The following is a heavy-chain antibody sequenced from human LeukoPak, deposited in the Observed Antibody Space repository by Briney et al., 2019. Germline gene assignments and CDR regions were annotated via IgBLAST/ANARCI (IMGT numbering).Heavy chain of an antibody. CDR2: ISGNGGST. J-gene: IGHJ3*02. D-gene: IGHD3-22*01. Sequence: GGSLRLSCAASGFTFSSYAMSWVRQAPGKGLEWVSAISGNGGSTYYADSVKGRFTISRDNSKNTLYLQMNSLRAEDTAVYYCASIVTYDSSGYYYYDAFDIWGQGTMVTVSS. V-gene: IGHV3-23*01. CDR3: ASIVTYDSSGYYYYDAFDI. CDR1: GFTFSSYA.